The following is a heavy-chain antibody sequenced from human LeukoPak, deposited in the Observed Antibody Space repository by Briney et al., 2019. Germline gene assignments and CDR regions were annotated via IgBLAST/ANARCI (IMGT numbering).Heavy chain of an antibody. CDR2: IYYSGST. V-gene: IGHV4-59*01. D-gene: IGHD1-7*01. CDR3: ARDLGTTFDY. Sequence: SETLSLTCTVSGGSISSYYWSWTRQPPGKGLEWIGYIYYSGSTNYNPSLKSRVTISVDTSKNQFSLKLSSVTAADTAVYYCARDLGTTFDYWGQGTLVTVSS. CDR1: GGSISSYY. J-gene: IGHJ4*02.